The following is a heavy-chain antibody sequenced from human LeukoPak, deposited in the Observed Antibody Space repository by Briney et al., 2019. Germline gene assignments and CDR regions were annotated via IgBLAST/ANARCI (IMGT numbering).Heavy chain of an antibody. CDR1: GFTFSSYG. V-gene: IGHV3-30*02. CDR2: IRYDGSNK. CDR3: AKDRERIVGAPGYFDY. D-gene: IGHD1-26*01. J-gene: IGHJ4*02. Sequence: GGSLRLSCAASGFTFSSYGMHWVRQAPGKGLEWVAFIRYDGSNKYYADSVKGRFTISRDNSKNTLYLQMNSLRAEDTAVYYCAKDRERIVGAPGYFDYWGQGTLVTVSS.